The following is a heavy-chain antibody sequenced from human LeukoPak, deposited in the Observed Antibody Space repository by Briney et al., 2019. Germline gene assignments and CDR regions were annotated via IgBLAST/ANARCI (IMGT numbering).Heavy chain of an antibody. D-gene: IGHD3-22*01. V-gene: IGHV3-53*01. J-gene: IGHJ5*02. Sequence: GGSLRLSCAASGFSVSTKSMHWVRQAPGKGLEWVSIIYGSGTTYYSDSVKGRFTISSDNSKNTLYLQMNSLRVEDTAFYYCARDGGDSSGYYFPEWFDPWGQGTLVTVSS. CDR3: ARDGGDSSGYYFPEWFDP. CDR1: GFSVSTKS. CDR2: IYGSGTT.